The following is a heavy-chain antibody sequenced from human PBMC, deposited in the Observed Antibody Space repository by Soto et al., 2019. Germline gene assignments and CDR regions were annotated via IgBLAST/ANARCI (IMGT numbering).Heavy chain of an antibody. CDR3: ATRPLLPGAP. J-gene: IGHJ3*01. Sequence: EVQLVESGGGLIQPGGSLRLSCAASGFTFSSNDMNWVRQAPGKGLEWVSLIYSGGSIYYADSVKVRFIISRENSKNTLYLQMSSLSAEATAVYYCATRPLLPGAPWGQGTMVTVSS. CDR2: IYSGGSI. V-gene: IGHV3-53*01. CDR1: GFTFSSND. D-gene: IGHD3-22*01.